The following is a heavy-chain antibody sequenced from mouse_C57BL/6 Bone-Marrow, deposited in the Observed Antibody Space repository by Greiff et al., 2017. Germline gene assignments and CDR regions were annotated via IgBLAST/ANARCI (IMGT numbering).Heavy chain of an antibody. J-gene: IGHJ4*01. Sequence: EVQLQESGPGLVKPSQSLSLTCSVTGYSITSGYYWNWIRQFPGNKLEWMGYISYDGSNNYNPSLKNRISITRDTSKNQFFLKLNSVTTEDTATYYCANGNHYAMDYWGQGTSVTVSS. CDR1: GYSITSGYY. CDR2: ISYDGSN. V-gene: IGHV3-6*01. D-gene: IGHD2-1*01. CDR3: ANGNHYAMDY.